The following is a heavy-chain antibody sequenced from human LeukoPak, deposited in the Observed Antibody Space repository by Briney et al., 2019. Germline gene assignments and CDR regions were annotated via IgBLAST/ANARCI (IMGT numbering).Heavy chain of an antibody. CDR3: AKGSRSIAVDNLCDY. D-gene: IGHD6-19*01. V-gene: IGHV3-23*01. J-gene: IGHJ4*02. Sequence: GGSLRLSCAASGVTLSTYAMSWARQAPGKGLEWVSGISSSGSGDNTYYADSVKGRFTISRDSSKNTLFLHMNTLRAEDTAIYYCAKGSRSIAVDNLCDYWGQGSLVTVSS. CDR2: ISSSGSGDNT. CDR1: GVTLSTYA.